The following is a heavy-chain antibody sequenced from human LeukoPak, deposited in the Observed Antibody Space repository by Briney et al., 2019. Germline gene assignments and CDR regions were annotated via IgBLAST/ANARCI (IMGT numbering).Heavy chain of an antibody. Sequence: SETLSLTCTVSAGSISSSYWSWIRQPPGKGLEWIGYIYYSGSTNYNPSLKSRATILVDTSKNQFSLKLNSVTAADTAVYYCARQGPLTTAVTTRTNPFDYWGQGTLVTVSS. CDR3: ARQGPLTTAVTTRTNPFDY. CDR1: AGSISSSY. J-gene: IGHJ4*02. CDR2: IYYSGST. V-gene: IGHV4-59*08. D-gene: IGHD4-11*01.